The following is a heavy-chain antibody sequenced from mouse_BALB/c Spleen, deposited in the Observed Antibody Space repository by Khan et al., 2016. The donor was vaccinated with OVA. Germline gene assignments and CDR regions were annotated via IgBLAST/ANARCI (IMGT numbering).Heavy chain of an antibody. CDR3: ANGNYGGFAY. V-gene: IGHV5-9-1*01. CDR2: ISSVGTYT. J-gene: IGHJ3*01. Sequence: EVELVESGGGLVKPGGSLKLSCAASGFTFSSFAMSWVRQIPEKRLEWVATISSVGTYTYYPDSVKGRFTISRDNAKSTLYLQMNSLRSEDTAMYYCANGNYGGFAYWGQGTLVSVSA. D-gene: IGHD2-1*01. CDR1: GFTFSSFA.